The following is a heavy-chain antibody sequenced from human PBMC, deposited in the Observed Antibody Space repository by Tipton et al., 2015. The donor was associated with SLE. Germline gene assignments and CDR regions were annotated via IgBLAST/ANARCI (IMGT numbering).Heavy chain of an antibody. D-gene: IGHD3-3*01. CDR2: IYHSGST. Sequence: TLSLTCTVSGGSVSSGSYYWSWIRQPPGKGLEWIGSIYHSGSTSYNPSLKSRVTISVDTSKNQVSLRLTSVTAADTAVYTCARHYNLFSAFDSWGQGTLVTVSS. CDR1: GGSVSSGSYY. CDR3: ARHYNLFSAFDS. J-gene: IGHJ4*02. V-gene: IGHV4-61*01.